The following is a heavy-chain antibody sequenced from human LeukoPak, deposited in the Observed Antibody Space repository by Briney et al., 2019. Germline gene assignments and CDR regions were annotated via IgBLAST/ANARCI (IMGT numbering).Heavy chain of an antibody. CDR1: GFTFSSYA. CDR2: ISNSGGRT. D-gene: IGHD5-12*01. CDR3: AKSYNGYESKPDY. Sequence: GGSLRLSCAASGFTFSSYAMSWVRQAPGKGLEWVSSISNSGGRTFYTDSVKGRFTISRDNSKITLYLQMNSLRAEDTAVYYCAKSYNGYESKPDYWGQGTLITVSS. J-gene: IGHJ4*02. V-gene: IGHV3-23*01.